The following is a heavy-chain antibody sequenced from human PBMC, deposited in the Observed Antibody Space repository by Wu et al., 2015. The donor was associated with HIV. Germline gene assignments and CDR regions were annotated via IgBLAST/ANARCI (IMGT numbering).Heavy chain of an antibody. CDR3: ARTRQQERLYSDDAFDV. J-gene: IGHJ3*01. CDR2: IIPSFATA. CDR1: GGTFSSNA. D-gene: IGHD1-1*01. V-gene: IGHV1-69*12. Sequence: QVQLLQSGAEVKKPGSSVTVSCKASGGTFSSNAISWVRQAPGQGLEWMGGIIPSFATAHYAQKFQGRVTITADESTGTSYMDLSSLRSEDTALYFCARTRQQERLYSDDAFDVWGQGTLVTVSS.